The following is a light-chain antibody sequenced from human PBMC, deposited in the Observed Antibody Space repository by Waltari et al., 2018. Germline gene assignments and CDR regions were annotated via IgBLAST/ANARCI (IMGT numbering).Light chain of an antibody. J-gene: IGLJ2*01. CDR3: ATWDDTLNGLV. CDR2: RNS. Sequence: QSVLTQPPSASGTPGQRVPISCSGSSSNIGSNTVNWYQLLPGTAPKLPMSRNSERPSGVPDRFSGSNSGASASLAISELQSEDEADYYCATWDDTLNGLVFGGGTKLTVL. CDR1: SSNIGSNT. V-gene: IGLV1-44*01.